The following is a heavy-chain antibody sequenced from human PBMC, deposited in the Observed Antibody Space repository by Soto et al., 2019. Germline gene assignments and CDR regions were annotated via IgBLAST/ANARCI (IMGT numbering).Heavy chain of an antibody. D-gene: IGHD1-20*01. J-gene: IGHJ4*02. Sequence: AASVKVSCKASGGTFSSHAISWVRQAPGQGLEWMGGIIPIFGTANYAQKFQGRVTITADESTSTAYMELSSLRSEDTAVYYCARGGVGITGTTDFDYWGQGTLVTVSS. CDR1: GGTFSSHA. CDR3: ARGGVGITGTTDFDY. CDR2: IIPIFGTA. V-gene: IGHV1-69*13.